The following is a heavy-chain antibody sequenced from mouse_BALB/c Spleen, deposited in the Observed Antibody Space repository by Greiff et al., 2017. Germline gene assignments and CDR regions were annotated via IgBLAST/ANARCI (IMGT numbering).Heavy chain of an antibody. CDR3: ARDYYGSSYEDY. Sequence: VQLKESGAELVKPGASVKLSCTASGFNIKDTYMHWVKQRPEQGLEWIGRIDPANGNTKYDPKFQGKATITADTSSNTAYLQLSSLTSEDTAVYYCARDYYGSSYEDYWGQGTTLTVSS. D-gene: IGHD1-1*01. CDR1: GFNIKDTY. V-gene: IGHV14-3*02. J-gene: IGHJ2*01. CDR2: IDPANGNT.